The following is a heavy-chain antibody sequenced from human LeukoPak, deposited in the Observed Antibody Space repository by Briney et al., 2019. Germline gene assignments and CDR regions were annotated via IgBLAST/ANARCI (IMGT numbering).Heavy chain of an antibody. CDR1: GFSFSSYS. Sequence: PGGSLRLSCAASGFSFSSYSMNWVRQAPGKGLEWVAYIAYTGTIHYADSVRGRFAISRDNAKNSLYLELNSLRVEDTAVYYCARAPHALDYWGQGTRVTVSS. CDR2: IAYTGTI. J-gene: IGHJ4*02. V-gene: IGHV3-48*01. CDR3: ARAPHALDY.